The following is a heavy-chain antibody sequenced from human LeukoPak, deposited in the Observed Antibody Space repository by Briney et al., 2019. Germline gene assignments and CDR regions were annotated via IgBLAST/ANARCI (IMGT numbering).Heavy chain of an antibody. V-gene: IGHV4-4*07. Sequence: SETLSLTCTVSGGPISSYYWSWNRQPAGKGLEWIGRIYTSGSTNYNPSLKSRVTMSVDTSKRQFSLKMNSVTAADTAVYYCARSPLWFGGPLTPYFDYWGQGTLVTVSS. J-gene: IGHJ4*02. CDR2: IYTSGST. D-gene: IGHD3-10*01. CDR3: ARSPLWFGGPLTPYFDY. CDR1: GGPISSYY.